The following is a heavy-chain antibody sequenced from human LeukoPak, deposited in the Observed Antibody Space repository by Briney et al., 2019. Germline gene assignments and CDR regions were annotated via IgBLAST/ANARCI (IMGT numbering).Heavy chain of an antibody. CDR1: GYTFTASY. CDR2: MNPNSGDI. Sequence: ASVKVSCKASGYTFTASYIHWVRLAPGQGLEWRGWMNPNSGDIHYAQKFQGRVTMTRDTSISTAYMDLSRLGSDDTAVYYCARGGYDILTGSYRVRYYFDYWGQGTLVTVSS. V-gene: IGHV1-2*02. CDR3: ARGGYDILTGSYRVRYYFDY. D-gene: IGHD3-9*01. J-gene: IGHJ4*02.